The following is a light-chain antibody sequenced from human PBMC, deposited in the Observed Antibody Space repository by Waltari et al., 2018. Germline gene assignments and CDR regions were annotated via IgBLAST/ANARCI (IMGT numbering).Light chain of an antibody. CDR3: ATWDDSLNGYV. CDR2: SNN. V-gene: IGLV1-44*01. CDR1: SSSIGSNA. J-gene: IGLJ1*01. Sequence: QSVLTQPPSASGTPGQRVTISCSGSSSSIGSNAVNWYRQLPGAAPKLLIWSNNQRPSGVPDRFSGSKSGTSASLAISGLQSEDEADFCCATWDDSLNGYVFGTGTKVTVL.